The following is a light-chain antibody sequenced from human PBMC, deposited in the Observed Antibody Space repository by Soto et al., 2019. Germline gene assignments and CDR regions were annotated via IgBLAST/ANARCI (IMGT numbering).Light chain of an antibody. J-gene: IGKJ4*01. CDR1: ETINTW. CDR2: DAS. V-gene: IGKV1-5*01. CDR3: QQYSSYPLT. Sequence: DIPMTQSPSSLSVSVGDRVTITCRASETINTWLAWYQQKPGKAPKILIYDASKLERGVPSRLSGSGSGAEFTLTISSLQPHDLGTYYCQQYSSYPLTFGGGTKVEL.